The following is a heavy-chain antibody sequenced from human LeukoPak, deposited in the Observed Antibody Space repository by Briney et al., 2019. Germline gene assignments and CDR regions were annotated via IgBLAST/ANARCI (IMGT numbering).Heavy chain of an antibody. CDR1: GYAFTGYY. CDR3: ARDTTAGGVVVPAARGYGMDV. Sequence: ASVKVSCKASGYAFTGYYMHWVRQAPGQGLEWVGWINPNSGGTNYAQKFQGRVTMTRDTSISTAYMELSRLRSDDTAVYYCARDTTAGGVVVPAARGYGMDVWGQGTTVTVSS. J-gene: IGHJ6*02. D-gene: IGHD2-2*01. V-gene: IGHV1-2*02. CDR2: INPNSGGT.